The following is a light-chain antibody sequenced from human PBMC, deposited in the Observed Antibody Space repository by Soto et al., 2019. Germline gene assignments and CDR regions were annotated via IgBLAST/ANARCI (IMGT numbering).Light chain of an antibody. Sequence: IQMTQSPSSLSASVGDRVSITCRASQSISTYVNWYRQKPGKAPQLLIYGASTLQSGVPSRFSGSGSGTDFTLTISSLLPEDFATYYCQQTYNAPLTFGGGTKVDIK. CDR1: QSISTY. CDR3: QQTYNAPLT. J-gene: IGKJ4*01. V-gene: IGKV1-39*01. CDR2: GAS.